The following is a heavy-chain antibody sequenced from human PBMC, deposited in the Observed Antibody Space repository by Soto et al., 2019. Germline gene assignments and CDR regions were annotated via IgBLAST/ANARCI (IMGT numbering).Heavy chain of an antibody. J-gene: IGHJ4*02. V-gene: IGHV4-30-4*01. CDR2: VFYSRAA. CDR1: GGPIKTGDYY. D-gene: IGHD3-10*01. CDR3: ARAGFSYGHLLF. Sequence: SETLSLTCNVSGGPIKTGDYYWNWIRKQHGKGLDWIGCVFYSRAANSSPSLKIRAAISMDTSKNQFSLGLTSVTAADTAVYYFARAGFSYGHLLFWGQGIRVTVSS.